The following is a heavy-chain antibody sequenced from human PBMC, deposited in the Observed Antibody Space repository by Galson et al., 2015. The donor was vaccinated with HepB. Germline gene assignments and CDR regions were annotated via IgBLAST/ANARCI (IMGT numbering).Heavy chain of an antibody. Sequence: SLRLSCAASGFTFSDYYMSWIRQAPGKGLEWVSYISSSSSYTNYADSVKGRFTISRDNAKNSLYLQMNSLRAEDTAVYYCAREEGGVVPTYAFDIWGQGTMVTVSS. J-gene: IGHJ3*02. CDR3: AREEGGVVPTYAFDI. V-gene: IGHV3-11*05. CDR1: GFTFSDYY. D-gene: IGHD2-2*01. CDR2: ISSSSSYT.